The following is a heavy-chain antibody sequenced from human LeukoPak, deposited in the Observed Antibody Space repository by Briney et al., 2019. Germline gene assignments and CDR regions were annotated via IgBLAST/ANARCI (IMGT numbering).Heavy chain of an antibody. J-gene: IGHJ4*02. D-gene: IGHD6-13*01. V-gene: IGHV4-59*01. CDR1: GGSISSYY. Sequence: SETLSLTCTVSGGSISSYYWSWIRQPPGKGLEWIGYIYYSGSTNYNPSLKSRVTISVDTSKDQFSLKLSSVTAADTAVYYCVKTNSWPDYYFDYWGQGTLVTVSS. CDR2: IYYSGST. CDR3: VKTNSWPDYYFDY.